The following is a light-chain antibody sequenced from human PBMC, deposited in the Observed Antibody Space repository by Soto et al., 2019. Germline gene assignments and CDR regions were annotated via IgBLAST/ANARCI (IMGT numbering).Light chain of an antibody. J-gene: IGKJ3*01. CDR1: QSVSSSY. V-gene: IGKV3-20*01. Sequence: EIGLTQSPGTLSLSPGERSTLSCRASQSVSSSYLAWYQQKPGQAPRLLIYGASTRATGIPDRFSGSGSGTDFTLTISRVEPEDFAVYYCQQFSNSPVTFGPGTNVDVK. CDR2: GAS. CDR3: QQFSNSPVT.